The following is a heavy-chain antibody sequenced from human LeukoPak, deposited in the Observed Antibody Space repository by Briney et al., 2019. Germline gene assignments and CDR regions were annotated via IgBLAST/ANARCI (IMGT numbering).Heavy chain of an antibody. V-gene: IGHV4-59*01. J-gene: IGHJ4*02. Sequence: SETLSLTCTVSGGSISSYYWSWIRQPPGKGLEWIGYIYYSGTTNYNPSLKSRLTISLDTPKNQFSLKLSSVTPADTAVYYCARAYLSETDFDSWGQGTLVSVSS. D-gene: IGHD2/OR15-2a*01. CDR3: ARAYLSETDFDS. CDR2: IYYSGTT. CDR1: GGSISSYY.